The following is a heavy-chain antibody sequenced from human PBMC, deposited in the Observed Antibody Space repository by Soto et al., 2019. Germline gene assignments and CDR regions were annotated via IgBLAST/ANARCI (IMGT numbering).Heavy chain of an antibody. CDR2: ISYDGSNK. CDR3: ARECETTIFGVDPTPYYYCMNA. J-gene: IGHJ6*02. CDR1: GFTFSSYA. V-gene: IGHV3-30-3*01. Sequence: GGSLRLSCAASGFTFSSYAMHWVRQAPGKGLEWVAVISYDGSNKYYADSVKGRFTISRDNSKNTLYLQMNSLRAEDTAVYYCARECETTIFGVDPTPYYYCMNAWCQGTTGTVSS. D-gene: IGHD3-3*01.